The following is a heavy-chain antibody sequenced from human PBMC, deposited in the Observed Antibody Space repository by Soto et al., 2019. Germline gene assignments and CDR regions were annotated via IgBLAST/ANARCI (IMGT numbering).Heavy chain of an antibody. CDR2: IKQDGSEK. Sequence: GGSLRLSCAASGFTFSSYSMSWVRQAPGKGLEWVANIKQDGSEKYYVDSVKGRFTISRDNAKNSLYLQMNSLRAEDTAVYYCASWRDDWFDPWGQGTLVTVSS. CDR1: GFTFSSYS. J-gene: IGHJ5*02. CDR3: ASWRDDWFDP. V-gene: IGHV3-7*03. D-gene: IGHD1-1*01.